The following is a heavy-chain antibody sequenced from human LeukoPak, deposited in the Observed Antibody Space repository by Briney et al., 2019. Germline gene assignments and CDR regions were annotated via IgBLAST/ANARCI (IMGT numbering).Heavy chain of an antibody. V-gene: IGHV3-23*01. CDR3: AKGRDPIQLWSSYYFDY. D-gene: IGHD5-18*01. CDR1: GFTFSSYA. CDR2: ISGSGGST. Sequence: GGSLRLSCAASGFTFSSYAMSWVRQAPGKGLEGASAISGSGGSTYYADSVKGRFTIPRDNSKNTLYLQMNSLRAEDTAVYYCAKGRDPIQLWSSYYFDYWGQGTLVTVSS. J-gene: IGHJ4*02.